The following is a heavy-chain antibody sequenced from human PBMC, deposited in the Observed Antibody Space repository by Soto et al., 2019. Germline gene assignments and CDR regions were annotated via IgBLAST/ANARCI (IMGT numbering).Heavy chain of an antibody. J-gene: IGHJ6*02. CDR2: IYYSGST. CDR1: GGSIISYY. D-gene: IGHD6-13*01. V-gene: IGHV4-59*01. Sequence: AETLSLTCTVSGGSIISYYCIFSRQPPFKGREWIVYIYYSGSTDYNPSLKSRVTISVDTSKNQFSLKLSSVTAADTAVYYCARDGGSSSWYSPDYYYYYGMDVWGQGTTVTVSS. CDR3: ARDGGSSSWYSPDYYYYYGMDV.